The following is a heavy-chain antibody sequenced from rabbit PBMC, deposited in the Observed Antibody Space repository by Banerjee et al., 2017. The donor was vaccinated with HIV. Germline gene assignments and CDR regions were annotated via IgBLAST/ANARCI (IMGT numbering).Heavy chain of an antibody. CDR1: GFSFSSSYY. CDR3: ARDLGSSSAYYFNL. CDR2: IDNVDGST. D-gene: IGHD1-1*01. V-gene: IGHV1S40*01. Sequence: QSLEESGGDLVKPGASLTLTCTASGFSFSSSYYMCWVRQAPGKGLEWVACIDNVDGSTYYATWAKGRFTISKTSSTTVTLQMTSLTAADTATYFCARDLGSSSAYYFNLWGQGTLVTVS. J-gene: IGHJ4*01.